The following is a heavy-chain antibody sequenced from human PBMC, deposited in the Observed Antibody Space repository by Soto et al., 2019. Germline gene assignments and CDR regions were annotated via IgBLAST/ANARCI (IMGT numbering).Heavy chain of an antibody. V-gene: IGHV3-73*01. CDR3: TRLRIYGYLGGYYSYRMYI. CDR1: GFAFSGSA. CDR2: IRSKANSYAT. J-gene: IGHJ6*02. D-gene: IGHD5-18*01. Sequence: GWSLRLSGAASGFAFSGSAMHLVRQASWKGLEWVGRIRSKANSYATAYAASVKGRFTISRDDSKNTAYLQMNRLKTEDTAVYYCTRLRIYGYLGGYYSYRMYICGQ.